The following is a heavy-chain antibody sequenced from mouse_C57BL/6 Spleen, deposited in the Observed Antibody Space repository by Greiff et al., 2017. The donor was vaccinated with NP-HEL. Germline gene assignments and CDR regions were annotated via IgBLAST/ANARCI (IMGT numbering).Heavy chain of an antibody. D-gene: IGHD2-2*01. Sequence: VQGVESGPGLVQPSQSLSITCTVSGFSLTSYGVHWVRQSPGKGLEWLGVIWSGGSTDYNAAFISRLSISKDNSKSQVFFKMNSLQADDTAIYYCARDPMVKNYAMDYWGQGTSVTVSS. CDR1: GFSLTSYG. V-gene: IGHV2-2*01. CDR3: ARDPMVKNYAMDY. CDR2: IWSGGST. J-gene: IGHJ4*01.